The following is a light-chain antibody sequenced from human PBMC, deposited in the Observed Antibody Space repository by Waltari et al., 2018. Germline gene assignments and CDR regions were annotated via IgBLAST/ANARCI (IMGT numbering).Light chain of an antibody. CDR2: GNN. V-gene: IGLV1-44*01. CDR1: SSNIAVNT. J-gene: IGLJ2*01. CDR3: AAWDDSLYGRV. Sequence: QSVLTQPPSASGTPGQTVSISCSAGSSNIAVNTVNWYQQLPGMAPKLLINGNNQRPSGVPDRFSGSKSGTSASLAISGLQSEDEADYYCAAWDDSLYGRVFGGGTKLTVL.